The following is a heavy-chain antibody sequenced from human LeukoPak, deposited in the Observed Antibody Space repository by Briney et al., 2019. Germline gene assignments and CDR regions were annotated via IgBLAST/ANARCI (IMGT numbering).Heavy chain of an antibody. V-gene: IGHV3-7*01. J-gene: IGHJ4*02. CDR3: ATTAATAGGPY. Sequence: PGGSLRLSCAASGFTFSSYAMSWVRQAPGKGLEWVANIKEDSRATFYGASVKGRFTISRDNSKSSLYLQMNSLRVEDTAVYYCATTAATAGGPYWGQGTLVTVSS. CDR1: GFTFSSYA. CDR2: IKEDSRAT. D-gene: IGHD6-13*01.